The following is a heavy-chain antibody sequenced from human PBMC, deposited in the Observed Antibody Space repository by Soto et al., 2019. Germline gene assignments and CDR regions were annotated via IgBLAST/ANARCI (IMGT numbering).Heavy chain of an antibody. V-gene: IGHV3-23*01. CDR2: ISGSDGKT. CDR1: GFSFGSYA. CDR3: ARWSYLDY. D-gene: IGHD3-3*01. Sequence: PGGSLRLSCAASGFSFGSYALSWVRQAPGKGLEWDSTISGSDGKTFYADSVKGRFSISRDTSQSTLYLQMNSLRADDTAMYYCARWSYLDYWGQGTRVTV. J-gene: IGHJ4*02.